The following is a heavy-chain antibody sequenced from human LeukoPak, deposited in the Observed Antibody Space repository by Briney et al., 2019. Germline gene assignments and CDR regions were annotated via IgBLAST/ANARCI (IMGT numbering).Heavy chain of an antibody. J-gene: IGHJ4*02. CDR2: IYYSGST. CDR1: GGSISSSSYY. D-gene: IGHD5-24*01. V-gene: IGHV4-39*01. Sequence: TSETLSLTCTVSGGSISSSSYYWGWIRQPPGKGLEWIGSIYYSGSTYYNPSLKSRVTISVDTSKNQFSLKLSSVTAADTAVYYCARHRDGYNLDYWGQGTLVTVSS. CDR3: ARHRDGYNLDY.